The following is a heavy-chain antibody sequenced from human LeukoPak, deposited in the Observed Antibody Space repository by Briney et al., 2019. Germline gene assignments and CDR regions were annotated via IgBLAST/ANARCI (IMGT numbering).Heavy chain of an antibody. J-gene: IGHJ4*02. CDR2: INHSGST. CDR3: ARGRYAGYFDY. CDR1: GGSFSGYY. V-gene: IGHV4-34*01. D-gene: IGHD5-12*01. Sequence: SETLSLTCAVYGGSFSGYYWSWIRQPPGKGLEWIGEINHSGSTNYNPSLKSRVTISVDTSKNQFSLKLSSVTAAVTAVYYCARGRYAGYFDYWGQGTLVTVSS.